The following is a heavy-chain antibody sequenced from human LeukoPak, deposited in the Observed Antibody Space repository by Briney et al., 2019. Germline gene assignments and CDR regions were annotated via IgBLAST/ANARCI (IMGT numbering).Heavy chain of an antibody. D-gene: IGHD3-10*01. V-gene: IGHV4-61*02. CDR2: MFTPGTI. Sequence: TLSLTCTVSGGSVSSGIYYWSWIRQPAVKGLEWIGRMFTPGTINYNPSLKSRVTISLDTSKNQFSLKLSSVTAADTAVYYCARLSGRDYYFDYWGQGTLVTVSS. J-gene: IGHJ4*02. CDR3: ARLSGRDYYFDY. CDR1: GGSVSSGIYY.